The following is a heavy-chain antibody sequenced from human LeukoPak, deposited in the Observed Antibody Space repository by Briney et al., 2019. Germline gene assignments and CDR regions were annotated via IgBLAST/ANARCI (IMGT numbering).Heavy chain of an antibody. CDR2: TSSSDAGT. D-gene: IGHD3-10*01. J-gene: IGHJ4*02. CDR1: GFTLSTYA. V-gene: IGHV3-23*01. CDR3: ARLSYDSGTHYTCYEY. Sequence: GGSLRLSCAASGFTLSTYAMSWVRQTPGKGLEWVAATSSSDAGTYHADSVRGRFTISRDNSKNTLYLQMNSLRAEDAAVYYCARLSYDSGTHYTCYEYWGQGTLVTVSS.